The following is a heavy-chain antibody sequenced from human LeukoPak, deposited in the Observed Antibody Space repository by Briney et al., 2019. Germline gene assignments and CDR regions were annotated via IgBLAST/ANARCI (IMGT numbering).Heavy chain of an antibody. Sequence: GASVKVSCKASGYTFTGYYMHWVRQAPGQGLEWMGWINPNSGGTNYAQKFQGRVTMTRDTSISTAYMELSRLRSDDTAVYYCARVPKYCSSTSCYFGSHNWFDPWGQGTLVTVSS. J-gene: IGHJ5*02. CDR1: GYTFTGYY. CDR3: ARVPKYCSSTSCYFGSHNWFDP. D-gene: IGHD2-2*01. V-gene: IGHV1-2*02. CDR2: INPNSGGT.